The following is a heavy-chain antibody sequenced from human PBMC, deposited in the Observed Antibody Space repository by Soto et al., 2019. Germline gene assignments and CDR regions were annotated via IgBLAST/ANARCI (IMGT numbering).Heavy chain of an antibody. CDR1: GYTFTTYD. D-gene: IGHD6-25*01. Sequence: ASVKVSCKASGYTFTTYDINWVRQAPGQGLEGMGWMNPYTGKAGYAQKFQGRVTMTRDNSISTAYMELSSLRSEDTAVYYCARRKERSGPNYFDYWGLGTLVTVSS. V-gene: IGHV1-8*01. CDR2: MNPYTGKA. CDR3: ARRKERSGPNYFDY. J-gene: IGHJ4*02.